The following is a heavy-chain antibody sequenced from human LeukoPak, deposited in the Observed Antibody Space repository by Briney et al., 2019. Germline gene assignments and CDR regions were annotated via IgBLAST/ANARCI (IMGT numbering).Heavy chain of an antibody. CDR2: ISDDGSKK. CDR3: AKDLHY. J-gene: IGHJ4*02. CDR1: GFTFSSSG. Sequence: GRSLRLSCTASGFTFSSSGMHWVRQAPGKGLGWVAVISDDGSKKFCADSVKGRFTISRDNSKNTLYLQMNSLRPEDTAVYYCAKDLHYWGQGTLVTVSS. V-gene: IGHV3-30*18.